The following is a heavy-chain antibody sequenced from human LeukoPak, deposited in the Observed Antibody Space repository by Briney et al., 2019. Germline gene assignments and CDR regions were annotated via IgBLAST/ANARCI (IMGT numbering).Heavy chain of an antibody. J-gene: IGHJ3*02. CDR1: NGSISRQY. Sequence: SETLSLTCTVSNGSISRQYWSWIRRPPGEGLEWIGFIYYSGSTNYNPSLRSRVTISVDTSKNQFSLKLSSVTAADTAIYYCARLGHCSVGRCPLDHDAFDIWGQGTMVTVSS. CDR2: IYYSGST. CDR3: ARLGHCSVGRCPLDHDAFDI. D-gene: IGHD2-15*01. V-gene: IGHV4-59*08.